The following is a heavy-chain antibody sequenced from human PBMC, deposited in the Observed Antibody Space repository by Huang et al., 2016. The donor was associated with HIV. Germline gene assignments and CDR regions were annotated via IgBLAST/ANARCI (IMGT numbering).Heavy chain of an antibody. CDR2: IRGSDNTT. J-gene: IGHJ5*02. Sequence: EVKLLESGGGLVQPGGSLRLSCAASGFSFSSYTMTWVRQAPGKVREWVSSIRGSDNTTFDADSVKGRFTISRDNSKNTLYLQMKSLRVDDTAVYYCAKDRVAGTGHCFDPWGQGTLVTVSS. CDR1: GFSFSSYT. CDR3: AKDRVAGTGHCFDP. D-gene: IGHD6-19*01. V-gene: IGHV3-23*01.